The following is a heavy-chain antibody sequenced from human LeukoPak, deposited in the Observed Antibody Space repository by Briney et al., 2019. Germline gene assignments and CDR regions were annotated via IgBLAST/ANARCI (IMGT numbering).Heavy chain of an antibody. D-gene: IGHD3-10*02. CDR2: ISSSGSTI. J-gene: IGHJ6*04. CDR1: GFTFSSYE. Sequence: GGSLRLSCAASGFTFSSYEMNWVRQAPGKGLEWVSYISSSGSTIYYADSVKGRFTISRDNTKNSLYLQTNSLRAEDTAVYYCAELGITMIGGVWGKGTTVTISS. CDR3: AELGITMIGGV. V-gene: IGHV3-48*03.